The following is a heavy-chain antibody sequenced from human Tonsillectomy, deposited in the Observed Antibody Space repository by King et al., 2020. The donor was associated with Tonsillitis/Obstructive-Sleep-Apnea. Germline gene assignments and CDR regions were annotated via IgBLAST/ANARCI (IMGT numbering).Heavy chain of an antibody. CDR3: ARDSMSHYYDSSGYYTFNY. V-gene: IGHV1-18*01. D-gene: IGHD3-22*01. CDR2: ISAHNGHT. CDR1: GYTFTSYG. J-gene: IGHJ4*02. Sequence: QLVQSGAEVKKPGASVKVSCKASGYTFTSYGISWVRQAPGQGLEWMAWISAHNGHTNYAQKLQGRVPMTTDTSTSTAYMELRSLRSDDTAVYYCARDSMSHYYDSSGYYTFNYWGQGTLVTVSS.